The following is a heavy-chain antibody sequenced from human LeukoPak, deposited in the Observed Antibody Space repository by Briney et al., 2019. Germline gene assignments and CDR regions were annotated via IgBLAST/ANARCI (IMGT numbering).Heavy chain of an antibody. CDR2: ISTYNGNT. D-gene: IGHD6-13*01. Sequence: ASVKVSCKASGYTFTSHGISWVRQAPGQGLEWMGWISTYNGNTNYAQKFQGRLTMTTDTSTSTAYMELRSLRSDVTSVYYCARTGSGSWPFSYYFDYWGQGTLVTVSS. J-gene: IGHJ4*02. CDR1: GYTFTSHG. V-gene: IGHV1-18*01. CDR3: ARTGSGSWPFSYYFDY.